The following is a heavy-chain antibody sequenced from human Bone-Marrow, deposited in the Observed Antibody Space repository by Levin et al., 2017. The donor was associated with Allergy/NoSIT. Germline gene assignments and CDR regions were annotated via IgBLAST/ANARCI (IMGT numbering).Heavy chain of an antibody. CDR3: AREGRTTWTNFDGLDV. D-gene: IGHD1/OR15-1a*01. CDR1: GFTFSSYW. V-gene: IGHV3-74*01. CDR2: IYNDGTTA. Sequence: GGSLRLSCAASGFTFSSYWMYWVRQAPGKGLLWVSRIYNDGTTASYADSVKGRFTISRDNAKNTLYLQMNSLRVEDTAVYYCAREGRTTWTNFDGLDVWGQGATVTVSS. J-gene: IGHJ6*02.